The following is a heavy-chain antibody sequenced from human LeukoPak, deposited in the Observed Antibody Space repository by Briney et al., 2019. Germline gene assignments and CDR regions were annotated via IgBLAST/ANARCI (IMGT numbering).Heavy chain of an antibody. CDR3: ARPLMPDYPSVYGMDV. Sequence: PSETLSLTCTVSGGSISSSSYYWGWLRQPPGKGLEWIGRIYYSGTTYYNPSLKSRVAISVDTSKNQFSLKLSSVTAADTAVYYCARPLMPDYPSVYGMDVWGQGTTVTVSS. V-gene: IGHV4-39*01. CDR1: GGSISSSSYY. CDR2: IYYSGTT. J-gene: IGHJ6*02. D-gene: IGHD2-2*01.